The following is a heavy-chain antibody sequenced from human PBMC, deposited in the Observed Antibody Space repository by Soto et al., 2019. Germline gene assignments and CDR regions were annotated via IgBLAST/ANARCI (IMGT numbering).Heavy chain of an antibody. CDR3: AFLWFGKLTDY. D-gene: IGHD3-10*01. V-gene: IGHV3-11*03. CDR2: ISSRSSYT. Sequence: PGGSLRLSCAASGFTFTDYYMSWIRQAPGSGLEWVSYISSRSSYTYYADSVKGRFTISRDNAKNSLYLEMSSLRAEDTAVYYCAFLWFGKLTDYWGQGTLVTVSS. CDR1: GFTFTDYY. J-gene: IGHJ4*02.